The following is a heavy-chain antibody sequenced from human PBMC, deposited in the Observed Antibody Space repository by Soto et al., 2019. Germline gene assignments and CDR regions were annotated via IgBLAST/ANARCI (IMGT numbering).Heavy chain of an antibody. V-gene: IGHV4-34*01. CDR2: IEHSGST. CDR1: GGSFSDYH. J-gene: IGHJ6*02. CDR3: ARGRVGNYYYYGMDV. Sequence: QVQLHQWGAGLLEPSETLSLTCAVYGGSFSDYHWSWIRQPPGNGLEWIGEIEHSGSTNYSPSLRSRLTISVDTSKNQFSLKLRSVNAADTAVYYCARGRVGNYYYYGMDVWGHGTTVTVFS. D-gene: IGHD3-10*01.